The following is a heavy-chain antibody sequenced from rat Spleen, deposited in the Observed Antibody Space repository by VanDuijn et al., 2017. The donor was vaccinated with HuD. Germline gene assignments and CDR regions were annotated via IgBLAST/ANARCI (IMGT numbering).Heavy chain of an antibody. CDR3: ARTNSYVMDA. Sequence: VQLQESGPGLVKPSQSLSLTCSVTGYSITSSYRWNWIRKFPGNKMEWIGHISYSGSTSYNPSLKSRISITKNTSKNQVFLQLNSVPTEDTATYYCARTNSYVMDAWGQGASVTVSS. CDR2: ISYSGST. J-gene: IGHJ4*01. CDR1: GYSITSSY. V-gene: IGHV3-1*01. D-gene: IGHD1-10*01.